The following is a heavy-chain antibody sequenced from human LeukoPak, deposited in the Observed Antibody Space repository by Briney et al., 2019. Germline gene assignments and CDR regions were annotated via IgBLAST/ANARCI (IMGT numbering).Heavy chain of an antibody. Sequence: GESLKISCKGSGYSFTNYWIVWVRQMPGKGLEWMGIIYPGDSDTRYSPSFQGQVTISADKSISTAYLQWSSLKASDTAMYYCARQEYDILTGYPRDGMDVWGQGTTVIVSS. CDR3: ARQEYDILTGYPRDGMDV. V-gene: IGHV5-51*01. D-gene: IGHD3-9*01. CDR1: GYSFTNYW. J-gene: IGHJ6*02. CDR2: IYPGDSDT.